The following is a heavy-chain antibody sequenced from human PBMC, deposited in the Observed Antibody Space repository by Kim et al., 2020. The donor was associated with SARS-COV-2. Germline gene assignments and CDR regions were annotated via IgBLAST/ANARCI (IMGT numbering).Heavy chain of an antibody. CDR3: ARRYFDWLSTYFDY. Sequence: SETLSLTCAVYGGSFSGYYWSWIRQPPGKGLEWIGEINHSGSTNYNPSLKSRVTISVDTSKNQFSLKLSSVTAADTAVYYCARRYFDWLSTYFDYWGQGTLVTVSS. CDR2: INHSGST. J-gene: IGHJ4*02. V-gene: IGHV4-34*01. CDR1: GGSFSGYY. D-gene: IGHD3-9*01.